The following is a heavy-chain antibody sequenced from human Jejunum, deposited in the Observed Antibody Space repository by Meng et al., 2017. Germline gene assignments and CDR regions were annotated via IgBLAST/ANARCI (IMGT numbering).Heavy chain of an antibody. CDR3: ARVEYSHHYIAS. CDR1: GFTFNSYW. J-gene: IGHJ4*02. V-gene: IGHV3-74*01. Sequence: GESLKISCAASGFTFNSYWMHWVRQAPGKGLVWVSRINNDGSTTTYADSVKGRFTISRDNANNTLYLQMNSLRVEDTAVYYCARVEYSHHYIASWGQGTLVTVSS. CDR2: INNDGSTT. D-gene: IGHD4-11*01.